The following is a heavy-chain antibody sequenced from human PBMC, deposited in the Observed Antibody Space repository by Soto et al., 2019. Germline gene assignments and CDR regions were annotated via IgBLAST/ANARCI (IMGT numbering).Heavy chain of an antibody. J-gene: IGHJ6*03. Sequence: ASVKVSCKAAGYSFTSYDINWVRQATGQGHEWMGWMNPNSGNTGYAQKFQGRVTMTRNTSISTAYMELSSLRSEDTAVYYCAVDIVVVPAAITYMDVWGKGTTVTVSS. CDR2: MNPNSGNT. V-gene: IGHV1-8*01. D-gene: IGHD2-2*01. CDR3: AVDIVVVPAAITYMDV. CDR1: GYSFTSYD.